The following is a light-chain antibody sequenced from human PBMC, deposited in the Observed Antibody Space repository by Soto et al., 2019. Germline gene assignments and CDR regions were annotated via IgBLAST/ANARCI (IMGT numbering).Light chain of an antibody. J-gene: IGKJ5*01. CDR3: QHYSSSPPAIT. V-gene: IGKV3-20*01. CDR2: GAS. CDR1: QSVTSGY. Sequence: EIVLTQSPGTLSLSPGERATLSCRASQSVTSGYLAWYQQQPNQAPRLLIYGASYRATDIPDRFSGGGSGTDLTLTLSRLEPEDFAVYYCQHYSSSPPAITFGQGTRLEIK.